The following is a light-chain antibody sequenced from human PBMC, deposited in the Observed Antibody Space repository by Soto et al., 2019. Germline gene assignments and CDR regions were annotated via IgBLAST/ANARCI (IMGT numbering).Light chain of an antibody. CDR3: SSYTSSGTLV. J-gene: IGLJ2*01. CDR2: EVS. Sequence: QSALTQPASVSGSPGQSITISCTGTSSDVGVYKYVSWYQQHPGKAPKLMIYEVSNRPSGISNRFSGSKSSNTASLTIAGLQAEDEADYYCSSYTSSGTLVFGGGTKLTVL. V-gene: IGLV2-14*01. CDR1: SSDVGVYKY.